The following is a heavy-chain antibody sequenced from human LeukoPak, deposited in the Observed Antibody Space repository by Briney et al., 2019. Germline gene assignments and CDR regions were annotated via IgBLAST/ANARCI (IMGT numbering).Heavy chain of an antibody. Sequence: PGGSLRLSCAASEFTFSGYTMNWVRQAPGKGLEWVSSMSSSGRYIKYADSVKGRFTISRDNAYNSLYLQMNSLRAEDTAVYYCARGLTGYCSSTSCYEVDVPNWFDPWGQGTLVTVS. J-gene: IGHJ5*02. CDR2: MSSSGRYI. V-gene: IGHV3-21*01. CDR3: ARGLTGYCSSTSCYEVDVPNWFDP. CDR1: EFTFSGYT. D-gene: IGHD2-2*01.